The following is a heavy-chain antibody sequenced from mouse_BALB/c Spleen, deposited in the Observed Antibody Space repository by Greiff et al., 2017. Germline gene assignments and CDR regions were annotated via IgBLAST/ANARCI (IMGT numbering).Heavy chain of an antibody. CDR1: GYTFTSSW. V-gene: IGHV1S130*01. CDR2: IHPNSGNT. Sequence: VQLQQSGSVLVRPGASVKLSCKASGYTFTSSWMHWAKQRPGQGLEWIGEIHPNSGNTNYNEKFKGKATLTVDTSSSTAYVDLSSLTSEDSAVYYCARSGGYYAMDYWGQGTSVTVSS. J-gene: IGHJ4*01. D-gene: IGHD3-1*01. CDR3: ARSGGYYAMDY.